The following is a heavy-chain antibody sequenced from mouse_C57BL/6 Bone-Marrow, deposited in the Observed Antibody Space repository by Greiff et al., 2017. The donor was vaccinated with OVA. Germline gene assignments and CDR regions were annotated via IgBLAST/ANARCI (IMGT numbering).Heavy chain of an antibody. CDR1: GYTFTSYW. Sequence: VKLQQSGAELVMPGASVKLSCKASGYTFTSYWMHWVKQRPGQGLEWIGEIDPSDSYTNYNQKFKGKSTLTVDKSSSTAYMQLSSLTSEDSAVYYCARNGYYFYWYFDVWGTGTTVTVSS. CDR3: ARNGYYFYWYFDV. V-gene: IGHV1-69*01. J-gene: IGHJ1*03. D-gene: IGHD2-3*01. CDR2: IDPSDSYT.